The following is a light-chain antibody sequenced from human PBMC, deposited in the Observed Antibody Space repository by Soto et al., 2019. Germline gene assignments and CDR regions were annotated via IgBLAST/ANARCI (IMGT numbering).Light chain of an antibody. CDR1: PSVTHY. V-gene: IGKV3-11*01. CDR3: QHRTNWPPGFS. Sequence: EIVLTQSPATVSLSPGETATLSCRASPSVTHYSSWFQQKPGQPPKLLIYDTSNRAAGVPARFIGSGSGTDFTLTISSLEPDDFAIYYCQHRTNWPPGFSFGLGTKLEIK. CDR2: DTS. J-gene: IGKJ2*03.